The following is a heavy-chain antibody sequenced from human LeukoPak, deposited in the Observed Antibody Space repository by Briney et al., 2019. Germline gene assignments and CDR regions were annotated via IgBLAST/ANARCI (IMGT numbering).Heavy chain of an antibody. J-gene: IGHJ4*02. V-gene: IGHV3-9*01. CDR2: ISWNSGSI. CDR1: GFTFDDYA. D-gene: IGHD2-15*01. Sequence: PGRSLRLSCAASGFTFDDYAMHWVRQAPGKGLEWVSGISWNSGSIGYADSVKGRFTISRDNAKNSLYLQMNSLRAEDTALYYCARVAWGVVVAATYYFDYWGQGTLVTVSS. CDR3: ARVAWGVVVAATYYFDY.